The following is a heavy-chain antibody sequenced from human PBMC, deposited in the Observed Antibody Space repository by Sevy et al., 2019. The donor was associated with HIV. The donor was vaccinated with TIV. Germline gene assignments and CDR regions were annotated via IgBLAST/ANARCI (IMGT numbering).Heavy chain of an antibody. V-gene: IGHV3-30*02. J-gene: IGHJ6*02. D-gene: IGHD2-2*01. CDR1: GFTFSNYG. Sequence: GGSLRLSCAASGFTFSNYGMHWVRQAPGKGLEWVAFIRFDATIKYYRDSVKGRLTMSRDNSKSTLYLQMNSLRAEDTAVYFCEKVLRIVEIPAAIDYYYGMDVWGQGTTVTVSS. CDR2: IRFDATIK. CDR3: EKVLRIVEIPAAIDYYYGMDV.